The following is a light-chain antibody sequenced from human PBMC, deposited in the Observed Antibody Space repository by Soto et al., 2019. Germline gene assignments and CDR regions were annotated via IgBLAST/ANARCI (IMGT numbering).Light chain of an antibody. J-gene: IGLJ1*01. V-gene: IGLV2-14*03. CDR2: DVS. CDR1: SGDVGGHNY. Sequence: QSALTQPASVSGSPGQSITISCTGTSGDVGGHNYVSWYRQHPGKAPKIMIYDVSDRPSGVSNRFSGSKSGNTASLTISGLQAEDEADYYCSSYTTSSTYVFGTGTKVTVL. CDR3: SSYTTSSTYV.